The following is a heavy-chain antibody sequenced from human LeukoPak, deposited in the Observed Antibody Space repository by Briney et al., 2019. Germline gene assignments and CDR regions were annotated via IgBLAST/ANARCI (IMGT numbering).Heavy chain of an antibody. CDR1: GGSISSYY. Sequence: ASETLSLTCTVSGGSISSYYWSWIRQPPGKGLEWIGYIYYSGSTNYNPSLKSRVTISVDTSKNQFSLKLSSVTAADTAVYYCARVRYCSSTSCYRLDAFDIWGQGTMVTVSS. CDR3: ARVRYCSSTSCYRLDAFDI. D-gene: IGHD2-2*01. J-gene: IGHJ3*02. CDR2: IYYSGST. V-gene: IGHV4-59*01.